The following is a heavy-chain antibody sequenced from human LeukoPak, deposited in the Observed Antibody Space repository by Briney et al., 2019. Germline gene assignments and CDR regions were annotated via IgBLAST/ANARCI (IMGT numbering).Heavy chain of an antibody. D-gene: IGHD3-22*01. J-gene: IGHJ5*02. CDR1: GYTLTELS. CDR3: ATDPVSLGWFDP. Sequence: GASVKVSCKVSGYTLTELSMHWVRQAPGKGLEWMGGFDPEDGETIYAQKFQGRVTMTEDTSTDTAYMELSSLRSEDMAVYYCATDPVSLGWFDPWGQGTLVTVSS. CDR2: FDPEDGET. V-gene: IGHV1-24*01.